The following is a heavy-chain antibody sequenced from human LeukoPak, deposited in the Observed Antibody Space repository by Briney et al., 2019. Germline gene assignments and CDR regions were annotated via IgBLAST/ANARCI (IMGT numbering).Heavy chain of an antibody. CDR3: ARDSGSWGLGASNWFDP. V-gene: IGHV1-2*04. J-gene: IGHJ5*02. D-gene: IGHD6-13*01. CDR1: GYTFTGYY. CDR2: INPNSGGT. Sequence: GASVKVSCKASGYTFTGYYMHWVRQAPGQGLEWMGWINPNSGGTNYAQKFQGWVTMTRDTSISTAYMELSRLRSDNTAVYYCARDSGSWGLGASNWFDPWGQGTLVTVSS.